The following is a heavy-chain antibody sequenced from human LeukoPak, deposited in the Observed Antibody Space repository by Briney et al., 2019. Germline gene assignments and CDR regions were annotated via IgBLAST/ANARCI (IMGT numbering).Heavy chain of an antibody. Sequence: EGSLRLSCAASGFTVSSNYMSWVRQAPGKGLEWVSVIYSGGSTYYADSVKGRFTISRDNSKNTLYLQMNSLRAEDTAVYYCASTTVTGYYYGMDVWGQGTTVTVSS. CDR2: IYSGGST. D-gene: IGHD4-17*01. J-gene: IGHJ6*02. CDR3: ASTTVTGYYYGMDV. V-gene: IGHV3-66*01. CDR1: GFTVSSNY.